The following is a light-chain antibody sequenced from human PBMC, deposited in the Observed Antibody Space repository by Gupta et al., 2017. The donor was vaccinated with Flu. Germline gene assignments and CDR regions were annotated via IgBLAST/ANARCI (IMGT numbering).Light chain of an antibody. Sequence: TATLSLSTGERAPLSCRARNGVQSSLDWYQQTPGQAPSLVIYASSNRASGFPARFSGSGCGTEFTLTISSPEPEDFSVYYCQQRCSCPSPLGQGTKVEIK. J-gene: IGKJ1*01. CDR1: NGVQSS. CDR2: ASS. CDR3: QQRCSCPSP. V-gene: IGKV3-11*01.